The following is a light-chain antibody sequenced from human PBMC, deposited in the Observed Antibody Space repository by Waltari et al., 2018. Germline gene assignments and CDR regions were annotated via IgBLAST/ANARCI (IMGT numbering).Light chain of an antibody. V-gene: IGKV3-20*01. J-gene: IGKJ1*01. Sequence: SCRASQSIGRYLVWHQQKPGQFPRRLIYDVSMRSTGIPDRFSGSEYGTDFSLTISRLETEDFAVYYCQKYERLPATFGQGTTVEIK. CDR1: QSIGRY. CDR2: DVS. CDR3: QKYERLPAT.